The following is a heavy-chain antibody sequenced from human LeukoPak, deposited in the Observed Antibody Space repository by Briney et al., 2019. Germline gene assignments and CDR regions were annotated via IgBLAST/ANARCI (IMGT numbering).Heavy chain of an antibody. V-gene: IGHV4-39*07. CDR3: ARVTFGSSYYDSSGYYTPRDPNAFDI. CDR1: GGSISSSSYY. D-gene: IGHD3-22*01. Sequence: SETLSLTCTVSGGSISSSSYYWGWIRQPPGKGLEWIGSIYYSGSTYYNPSLKSRVTISVDTSKNQFSLKLSSVTAADTAVYYCARVTFGSSYYDSSGYYTPRDPNAFDIWGQGTMVTVSS. J-gene: IGHJ3*02. CDR2: IYYSGST.